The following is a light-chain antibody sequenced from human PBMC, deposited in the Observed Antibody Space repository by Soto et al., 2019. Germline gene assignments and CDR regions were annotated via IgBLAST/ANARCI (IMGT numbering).Light chain of an antibody. CDR1: QSVNLN. CDR2: GAS. Sequence: EIMMTQSPGTLSVSLGEGATLSCTASQSVNLNLAWYQQKPGQPPRLLLYGASTRATGIPVSLRGSGSGTEFTNTIRSLQSEDSALYYCHQYNSWPRGTFGPGTKVEIK. V-gene: IGKV3-15*01. J-gene: IGKJ3*01. CDR3: HQYNSWPRGT.